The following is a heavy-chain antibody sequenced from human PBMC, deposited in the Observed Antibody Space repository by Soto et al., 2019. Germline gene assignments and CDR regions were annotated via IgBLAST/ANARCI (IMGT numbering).Heavy chain of an antibody. CDR3: AKDSGVVAATVDY. CDR2: ISWNSGSI. CDR1: GFTFDDYA. V-gene: IGHV3-9*01. D-gene: IGHD2-15*01. J-gene: IGHJ4*02. Sequence: ESGGGLVQPGRSLRLSCAASGFTFDDYAMHWVRQAPGMGLEWVSGISWNSGSIGYADSVKGRFTISRDNAKNSLYLQMNSLRAEDTALYYCAKDSGVVAATVDYWGQGTLVTVSS.